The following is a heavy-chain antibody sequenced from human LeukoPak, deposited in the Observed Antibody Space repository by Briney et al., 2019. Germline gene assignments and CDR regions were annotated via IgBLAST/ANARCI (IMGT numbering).Heavy chain of an antibody. V-gene: IGHV3-15*01. Sequence: GGSLRLSCAASGFTFSNAWMSWVRQAPGKGLEWVGRIKSKTDGGTTDYAAPVKGRFTISRDDSKNTLYLQMNSLKTEDTAVYYCWSYDILTGGPHFDSWGQGTLVTVSS. CDR1: GFTFSNAW. D-gene: IGHD3-9*01. CDR3: WSYDILTGGPHFDS. CDR2: IKSKTDGGTT. J-gene: IGHJ4*02.